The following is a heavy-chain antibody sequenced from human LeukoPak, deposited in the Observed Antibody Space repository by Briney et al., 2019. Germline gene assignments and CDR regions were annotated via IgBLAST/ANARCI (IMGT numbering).Heavy chain of an antibody. V-gene: IGHV3-48*02. CDR1: GFTFSAYS. J-gene: IGHJ4*02. CDR2: IGKSSENI. D-gene: IGHD2-15*01. CDR3: ARDHRWNFDF. Sequence: GSLRLSCAASGFTFSAYSMNWVRQAPGKGLEWVSYIGKSSENIAYADSVKGRCTISRDDAKNSLYLQMNSLRDEDTAVYYCARDHRWNFDFWGQGILVTVSS.